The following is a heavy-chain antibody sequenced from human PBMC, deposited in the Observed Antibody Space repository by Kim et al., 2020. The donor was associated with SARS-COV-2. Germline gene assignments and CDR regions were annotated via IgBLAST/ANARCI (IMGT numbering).Heavy chain of an antibody. Sequence: SETLSLTCAVYGGSFSGYYWSWIRQPPGKGLEWIGEINHSGSTNYNLSLKSRVTISVDTSKNQFSLKLSSVTAADTAVYYCARIGYSSSWYGIRNWFDP. V-gene: IGHV4-34*01. CDR1: GGSFSGYY. CDR2: INHSGST. D-gene: IGHD6-13*01. CDR3: ARIGYSSSWYGIRNWFDP. J-gene: IGHJ5*02.